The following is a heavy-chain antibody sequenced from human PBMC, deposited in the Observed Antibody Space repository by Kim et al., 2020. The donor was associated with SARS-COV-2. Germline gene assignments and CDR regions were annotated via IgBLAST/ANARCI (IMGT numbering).Heavy chain of an antibody. CDR3: AKGGFNSGFDY. CDR1: GFTFSTSP. CDR2: ISWDGTRK. V-gene: IGHV3-23*01. Sequence: GGSLRLSCVASGFTFSTSPMGWVRQAPGKGLEWVSRISWDGTRKYYADSVKGRVTMSSDKPKNMLYLHMNGLRFEDTAVYYFAKGGFNSGFDYWGQGT. D-gene: IGHD1-26*01. J-gene: IGHJ4*02.